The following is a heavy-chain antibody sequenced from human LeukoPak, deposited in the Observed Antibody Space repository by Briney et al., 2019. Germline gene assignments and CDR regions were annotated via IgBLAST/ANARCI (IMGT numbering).Heavy chain of an antibody. CDR1: VYTFICCA. V-gene: IGHV7-4-1*02. Sequence: ASVNVSRMASVYTFICCAFNWVRQAPSQGVYCMGWIDTKTGNPTYAQGFTGRFVFSLDTSVSTAYLQISSLKAEDTAVYYCAIHPSDSSGYFSYWGQGALVTVSS. D-gene: IGHD3-22*01. CDR2: IDTKTGNP. CDR3: AIHPSDSSGYFSY. J-gene: IGHJ4*02.